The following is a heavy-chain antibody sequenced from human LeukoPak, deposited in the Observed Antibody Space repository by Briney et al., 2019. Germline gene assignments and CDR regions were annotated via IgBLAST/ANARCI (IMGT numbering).Heavy chain of an antibody. CDR1: GFTFSSYA. D-gene: IGHD2-2*01. CDR2: ISYDGSNK. Sequence: GGSLRLSCAASGFTFSSYAMHWVRQAPGKGLEWVAVISYDGSNKYYADSVKGRFTISRDNSKNTLYLQMNSLRAEDTAVYYCAKDVRRYCSSTSCSYFDYWGQGTLVTVSS. V-gene: IGHV3-30-3*01. J-gene: IGHJ4*02. CDR3: AKDVRRYCSSTSCSYFDY.